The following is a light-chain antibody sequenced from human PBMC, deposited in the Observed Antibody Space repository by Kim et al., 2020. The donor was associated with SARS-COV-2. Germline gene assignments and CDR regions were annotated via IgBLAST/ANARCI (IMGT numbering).Light chain of an antibody. CDR3: SSYAGSNKVV. J-gene: IGLJ2*01. V-gene: IGLV2-8*01. CDR2: EVS. CDR1: SSDVGGYNY. Sequence: GQSVTISCTGTSSDVGGYNYLSWYQQHPGKAPKLMIYEVSKRPSGVPDRFSGSKSGNTASLTVSGLQAEDEADYYCSSYAGSNKVVFGGGTKLTVL.